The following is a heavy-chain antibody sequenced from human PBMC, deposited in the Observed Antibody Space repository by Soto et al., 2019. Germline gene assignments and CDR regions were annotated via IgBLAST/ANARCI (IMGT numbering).Heavy chain of an antibody. CDR1: GYIFTSYY. Sequence: QVELVQSGAEVKKPGASVKVSCKASGYIFTSYYLHWVRQAPGQGLEWMGWINPFDGSRMFAQSFQGRVTFTRDASTSTGYRELSGLRSDDTAGYYCSRVDPGETSPFDHWGQGTLVTVSS. V-gene: IGHV1-46*03. J-gene: IGHJ4*02. D-gene: IGHD3-10*01. CDR2: INPFDGSR. CDR3: SRVDPGETSPFDH.